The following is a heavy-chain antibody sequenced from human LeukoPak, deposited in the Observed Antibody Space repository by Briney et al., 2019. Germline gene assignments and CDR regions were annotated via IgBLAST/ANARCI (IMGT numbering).Heavy chain of an antibody. CDR2: IYYSGST. CDR1: GGSISSSSYY. Sequence: SETLSLTCTVSGGSISSSSYYWGWIRQPPGKGLEWIGSIYYSGSTYYNPSLKSRVTISVDTSKNQFSLKLGSVTAADTAVYYCARQEFDYYDSSGYYAYYFDYWGQGTLVTVSS. D-gene: IGHD3-22*01. J-gene: IGHJ4*02. CDR3: ARQEFDYYDSSGYYAYYFDY. V-gene: IGHV4-39*01.